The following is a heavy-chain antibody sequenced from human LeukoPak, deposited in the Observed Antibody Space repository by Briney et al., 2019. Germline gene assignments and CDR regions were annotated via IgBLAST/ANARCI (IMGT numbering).Heavy chain of an antibody. V-gene: IGHV4-59*01. J-gene: IGHJ4*02. CDR3: ARATPHGGGTLYYFDY. D-gene: IGHD4-23*01. CDR2: IYYSGST. CDR1: GVSISSYY. Sequence: SETLSLTCTVSGVSISSYYWSWVRQPPGKGLEWIGYIYYSGSTNYNPSLKSRVTISVDTSKNQFSLKLSSVTAADTAVYYCARATPHGGGTLYYFDYWGQGTLVTVSS.